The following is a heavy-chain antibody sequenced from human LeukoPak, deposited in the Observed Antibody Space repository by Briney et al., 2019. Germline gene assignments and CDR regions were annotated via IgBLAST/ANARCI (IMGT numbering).Heavy chain of an antibody. D-gene: IGHD3-10*01. CDR2: IYHSEST. Sequence: SETLSLTCTVSVRSISSGSDYWRWSRQPPGKGLEWIGSIYHSESTYYNPSLKSQVTISVYKSKTQSSLKLSSVTAADTAVYYCARGDYGSGSPKFDPWGQGTLVTVSS. V-gene: IGHV4-39*07. J-gene: IGHJ5*02. CDR3: ARGDYGSGSPKFDP. CDR1: VRSISSGSDY.